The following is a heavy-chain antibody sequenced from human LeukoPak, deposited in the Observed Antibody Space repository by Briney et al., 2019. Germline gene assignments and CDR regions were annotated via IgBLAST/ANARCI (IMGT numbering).Heavy chain of an antibody. CDR2: MYTSGST. Sequence: SETLSLTCTVSGGSISSGTYYWSWIRQPAGKGLEWIGRMYTSGSTNYNPSLKSRVTISIDSSKNQFALKLKSVTAADTAVYYCARDRERGMVRGILDYWGQGTLVTVSS. J-gene: IGHJ4*02. CDR3: ARDRERGMVRGILDY. D-gene: IGHD3-10*01. V-gene: IGHV4-61*02. CDR1: GGSISSGTYY.